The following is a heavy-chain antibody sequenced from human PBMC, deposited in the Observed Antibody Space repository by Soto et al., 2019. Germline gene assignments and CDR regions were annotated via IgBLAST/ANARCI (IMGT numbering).Heavy chain of an antibody. CDR3: ARDGLRQYAFDI. V-gene: IGHV3-64*01. J-gene: IGHJ3*02. D-gene: IGHD4-17*01. Sequence: EVQLVESGGGLVQPGGSLRLSCAASGFTFSSYAMHCVRQAPGQGLEYVSAISSTGGSTHYANSVKGRFTISRDNSKNTLYLQMGSLRAEDMAVYYCARDGLRQYAFDIWGQGTMVTVSS. CDR1: GFTFSSYA. CDR2: ISSTGGST.